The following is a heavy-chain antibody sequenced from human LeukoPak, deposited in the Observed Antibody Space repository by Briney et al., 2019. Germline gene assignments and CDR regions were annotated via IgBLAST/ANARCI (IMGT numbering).Heavy chain of an antibody. CDR1: AFTFSSYS. Sequence: GGSLRLSCAASAFTFSSYSMNWVRQAPGKGLEWVSSISSSSSYIYYADSVKGRFTISRDNAKNSLYLQMNSLRAEDTAVYYCARSPGSSGSFDYWGQGTLVTVSS. V-gene: IGHV3-21*01. CDR2: ISSSSSYI. D-gene: IGHD6-19*01. CDR3: ARSPGSSGSFDY. J-gene: IGHJ4*02.